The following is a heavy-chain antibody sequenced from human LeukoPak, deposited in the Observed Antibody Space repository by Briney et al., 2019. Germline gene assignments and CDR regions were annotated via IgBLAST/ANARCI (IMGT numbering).Heavy chain of an antibody. J-gene: IGHJ4*02. Sequence: GGSLRLSCAASGFTFSDYYMSWIRQAPGKGLEWVSYISSSGSSIYYADSVKGRFTISRDNAKNSLYLQMNSLRAEDTAVYYCARGKYYYDSSGYYAPDYWGQGTLVTVSS. CDR1: GFTFSDYY. V-gene: IGHV3-11*01. CDR2: ISSSGSSI. CDR3: ARGKYYYDSSGYYAPDY. D-gene: IGHD3-22*01.